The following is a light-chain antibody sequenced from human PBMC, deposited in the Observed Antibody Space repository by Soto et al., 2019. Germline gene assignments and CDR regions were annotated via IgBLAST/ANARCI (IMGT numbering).Light chain of an antibody. CDR1: SSDVGYDNY. V-gene: IGLV2-8*01. CDR3: SSYAGSSVV. CDR2: EVS. Sequence: QSALTQPASVSGSPGQSITISCTGTSSDVGYDNYVSWFQQHPGKAPKLMIYEVSMRPSGVPDRFSGSKSGNTASLTVSGLQAEDEADYYCSSYAGSSVVFGGGTKVTVL. J-gene: IGLJ2*01.